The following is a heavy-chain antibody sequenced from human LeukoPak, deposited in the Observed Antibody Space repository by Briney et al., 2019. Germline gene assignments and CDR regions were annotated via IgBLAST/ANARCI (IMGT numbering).Heavy chain of an antibody. V-gene: IGHV3-30-3*01. CDR3: ASPAAGMNSDF. D-gene: IGHD6-13*01. CDR2: ISSDGNNY. Sequence: PGRSLRLSCAASRFTFSSYAMHWVRQAPGKGLEWVAVISSDGNNYYYADSVKGRFTISRDNAKNSLYLQMNSLRAEDTAVYYCASPAAGMNSDFWGQGTLVTVSS. J-gene: IGHJ4*02. CDR1: RFTFSSYA.